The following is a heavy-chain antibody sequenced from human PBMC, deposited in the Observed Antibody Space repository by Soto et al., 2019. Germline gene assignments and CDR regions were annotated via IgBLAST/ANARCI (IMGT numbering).Heavy chain of an antibody. Sequence: GGSLRLSCAASGFTFSSYSMNWVRQAPGKGLEWVSYISSSSPIYYADSVKGRFTISRDNAKNSLYLQMNSLRDEDTAVYYCARRGYDSGGYYYVFDYWGQGTLVTVSS. CDR3: ARRGYDSGGYYYVFDY. V-gene: IGHV3-48*02. CDR1: GFTFSSYS. D-gene: IGHD3-22*01. CDR2: ISSSSPI. J-gene: IGHJ4*02.